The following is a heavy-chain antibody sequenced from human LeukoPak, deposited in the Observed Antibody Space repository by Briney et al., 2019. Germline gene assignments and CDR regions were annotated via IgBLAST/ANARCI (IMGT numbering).Heavy chain of an antibody. D-gene: IGHD3-22*01. CDR1: GGSVSSGSYC. CDR2: IYYSGST. Sequence: PSETLSLTCTVSGGSVSSGSYCWSWIRQPPGKGLEWIGYIYYSGSTNYNPSLKSRVTISVDTSKNQFSLKLSSVTAADTAVYYCARETRYDSSPYYFDYWGQGTLVTVSS. V-gene: IGHV4-61*01. J-gene: IGHJ4*02. CDR3: ARETRYDSSPYYFDY.